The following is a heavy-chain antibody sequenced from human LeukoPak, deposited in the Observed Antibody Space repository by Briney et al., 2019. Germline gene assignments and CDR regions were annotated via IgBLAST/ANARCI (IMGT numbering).Heavy chain of an antibody. V-gene: IGHV3-23*01. D-gene: IGHD3-22*01. J-gene: IGHJ4*02. CDR1: GFALSSHW. CDR3: AKGSYYDSSGSFYFDY. Sequence: SGGSLRLSCAASGFALSSHWMTWVRQAPGKGLEWVSGISGSGDNTYYADSVKGRFTISRDNSKNTLYVQVNSLGTEDTAAYYCAKGSYYDSSGSFYFDYWGQGTLVTVSS. CDR2: ISGSGDNT.